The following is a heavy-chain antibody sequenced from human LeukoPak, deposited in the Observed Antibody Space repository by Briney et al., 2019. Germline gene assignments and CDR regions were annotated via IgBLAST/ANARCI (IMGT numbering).Heavy chain of an antibody. CDR2: ISYDGSNK. D-gene: IGHD3-10*01. CDR3: AKDTRSPMARGVIINYFDY. J-gene: IGHJ4*02. V-gene: IGHV3-30*18. Sequence: GRSLRLSCAASGFTFSTYGMHWVRQAPGKGLEWVAVISYDGSNKFYADSVKGRFTISRDDSKNTLYLQMNSLRAEDTAVYYCAKDTRSPMARGVIINYFDYWGQGTLVTVSS. CDR1: GFTFSTYG.